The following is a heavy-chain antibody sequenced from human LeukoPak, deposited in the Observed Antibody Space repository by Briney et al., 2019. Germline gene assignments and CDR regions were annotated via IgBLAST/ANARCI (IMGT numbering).Heavy chain of an antibody. CDR2: ISYDGSNK. CDR1: GFTFSSYG. CDR3: AKASQPGIAAAGPDY. V-gene: IGHV3-30*18. J-gene: IGHJ4*02. D-gene: IGHD6-13*01. Sequence: TGGSLRLSCAASGFTFSSYGMHWVRQAPGKGLEWVAVISYDGSNKYYADSVKGRFTISRDNSKNTLYLQMNSLRAEDTAVYYCAKASQPGIAAAGPDYWGQGTLVTVSS.